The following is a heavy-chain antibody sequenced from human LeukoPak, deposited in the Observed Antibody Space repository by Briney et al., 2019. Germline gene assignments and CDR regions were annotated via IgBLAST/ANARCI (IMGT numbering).Heavy chain of an antibody. CDR2: IYYSGST. Sequence: WVRQAPGKGLEWIGSIYYSGSTYYNPSLKSRVTISVDTSKNQFSLKLSSVTAADTAVYYCARGESGSYRRFFDYWGQGTLVTVSS. V-gene: IGHV4-39*07. J-gene: IGHJ4*02. D-gene: IGHD1-26*01. CDR3: ARGESGSYRRFFDY.